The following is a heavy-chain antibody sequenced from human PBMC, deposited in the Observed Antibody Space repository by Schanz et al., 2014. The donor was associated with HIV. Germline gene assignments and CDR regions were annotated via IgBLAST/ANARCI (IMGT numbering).Heavy chain of an antibody. V-gene: IGHV3-23*01. CDR1: GFNFAGYA. Sequence: EVQLLESGGDLIQPGGSLRLSCAASGFNFAGYAMTWVRQAPGKGLEWVSGISSSGSSTYYADSVKGRLTISRDNSRNTLYLQMNTLRAEDTAVYYCAKGYGDYYWYFDLWGRGTLVTVSS. CDR2: ISSSGSST. J-gene: IGHJ2*01. CDR3: AKGYGDYYWYFDL. D-gene: IGHD4-17*01.